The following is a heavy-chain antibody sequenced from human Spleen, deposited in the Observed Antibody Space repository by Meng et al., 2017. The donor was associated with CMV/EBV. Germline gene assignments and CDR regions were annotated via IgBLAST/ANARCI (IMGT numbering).Heavy chain of an antibody. CDR3: ARVPVVVPAAQTNYYYYGMYV. D-gene: IGHD2-2*01. V-gene: IGHV1-69*05. J-gene: IGHJ6*02. CDR1: GGTFSSYA. CDR2: IIPIFGTA. Sequence: SVKVSCKAAGGTFSSYAISWVRQAPGQGLEWMGGIIPIFGTANYAQKFQGRVTITTDESTSTAYMELSSLRSEDTAVYYCARVPVVVPAAQTNYYYYGMYVWGQGTTVTVSS.